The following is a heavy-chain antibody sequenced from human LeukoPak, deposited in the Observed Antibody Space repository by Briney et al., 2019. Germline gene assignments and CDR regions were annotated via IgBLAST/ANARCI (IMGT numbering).Heavy chain of an antibody. V-gene: IGHV3-23*01. J-gene: IGHJ4*02. CDR3: AKPRNGWFRFDS. CDR2: ISDSGGTT. D-gene: IGHD6-19*01. Sequence: GGSLRLSCAASGFTFSSYWMHWVRQAPGKGLEWVSSISDSGGTTYHADSVKGHFTISRDNSKNMLYLQMNSLRAEDTAVYYCAKPRNGWFRFDSWGQGSLVTVSS. CDR1: GFTFSSYW.